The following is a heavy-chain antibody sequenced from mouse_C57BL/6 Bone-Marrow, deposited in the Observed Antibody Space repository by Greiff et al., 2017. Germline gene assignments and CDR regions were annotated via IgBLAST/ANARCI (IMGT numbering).Heavy chain of an antibody. V-gene: IGHV14-4*01. CDR3: TTGNFDY. CDR2: IDPETGDT. CDR1: GSNIKDDY. Sequence: VQLQQSGAELVRPGASVKFSCTASGSNIKDDYMHWVKPRPEQGLEWIGWIDPETGDTEYASKFQGKATITADTSSNTAYLQLSSLTSEDTAVYYCTTGNFDYWGQGTTLT. J-gene: IGHJ2*01.